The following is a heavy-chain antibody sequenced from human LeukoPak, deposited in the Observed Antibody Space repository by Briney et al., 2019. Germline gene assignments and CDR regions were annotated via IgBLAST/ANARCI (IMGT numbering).Heavy chain of an antibody. CDR2: ISSSGSTI. Sequence: QPGGSLRLSCAASGFTFSSYEMNSVRQAPGKGLEWVSYISSSGSTIYYADSVKGRFTISRDNAKNSLYLQMNSLRAEDTAVYYCAREVVPAALYYYYYYGMDVWGKGTTVTVSS. D-gene: IGHD2-2*01. CDR1: GFTFSSYE. V-gene: IGHV3-48*03. J-gene: IGHJ6*04. CDR3: AREVVPAALYYYYYYGMDV.